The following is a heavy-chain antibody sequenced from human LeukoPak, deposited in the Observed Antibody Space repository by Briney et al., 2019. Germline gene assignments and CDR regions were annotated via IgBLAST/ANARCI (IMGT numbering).Heavy chain of an antibody. CDR1: GFTFSSYA. V-gene: IGHV3-23*01. D-gene: IGHD3-10*01. Sequence: GGSLRLSCAASGFTFSSYAMSWVRQAPGEGLEWVSAISGSGGSTYYADSVKGRFTISRDNSKNTLYLQMNSLRAEDTAVYYCAKSGWFGEYPEYFQHWGQGTLVTVSS. J-gene: IGHJ1*01. CDR3: AKSGWFGEYPEYFQH. CDR2: ISGSGGST.